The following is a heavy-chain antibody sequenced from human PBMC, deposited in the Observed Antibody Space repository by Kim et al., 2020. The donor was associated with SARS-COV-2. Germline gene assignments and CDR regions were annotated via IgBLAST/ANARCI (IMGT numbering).Heavy chain of an antibody. CDR2: RNNCNNP. CDR3: AKDHESSGWPTFDY. CDR1: GFAFNGYA. V-gene: IGHV3-23*01. Sequence: SGFAFNGYAISWVRQTPERGLEWVASRNNCNNPDYADSVKGRFTGTRDNTNNTLYLQMDSLRAEDTALYYCAKDHESSGWPTFDYWGHGTLAT. D-gene: IGHD3-22*01. J-gene: IGHJ4*01.